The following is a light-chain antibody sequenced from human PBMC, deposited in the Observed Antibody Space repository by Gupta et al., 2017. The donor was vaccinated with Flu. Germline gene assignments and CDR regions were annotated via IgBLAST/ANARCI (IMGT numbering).Light chain of an antibody. CDR1: DIRYKS. Sequence: SYALTQPPSVSVAPGQTASITCGGNDIRYKSVSWYQHKPGQAPVLVVYDDRDRPSGIPVRFSGSKSGNTATLTISRVEAGDEADYYCQVWDSPSDHYVFGSGTTVTVL. V-gene: IGLV3-21*02. J-gene: IGLJ1*01. CDR2: DDR. CDR3: QVWDSPSDHYV.